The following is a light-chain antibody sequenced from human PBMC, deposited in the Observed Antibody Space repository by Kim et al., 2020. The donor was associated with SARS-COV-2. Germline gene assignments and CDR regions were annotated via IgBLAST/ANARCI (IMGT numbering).Light chain of an antibody. J-gene: IGKJ3*01. CDR2: KVS. Sequence: PASNSCRPSQSLVYSDGNIYLNWFHQRPGQSPRRLIYKVSNRDSGVPDRFSGSGSGTDFTLQISRVEAEDVGVYYCMQGTHWPFTFGPGTKVDIK. CDR1: QSLVYSDGNIY. CDR3: MQGTHWPFT. V-gene: IGKV2-30*01.